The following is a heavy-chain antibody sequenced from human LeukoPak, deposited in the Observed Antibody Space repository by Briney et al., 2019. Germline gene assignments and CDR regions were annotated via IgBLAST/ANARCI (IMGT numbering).Heavy chain of an antibody. Sequence: GGSLRLSCAASGFPFSSYSMNRVRQAPGKGLEWVSYITSSSSTMYYADAVKGRFAISRDNAKNSLYLQMNRLRAEDTAVYYCARKSGSSGYPFDYWGQGILVTVSS. CDR2: ITSSSSTM. V-gene: IGHV3-48*01. CDR1: GFPFSSYS. J-gene: IGHJ4*02. D-gene: IGHD3-22*01. CDR3: ARKSGSSGYPFDY.